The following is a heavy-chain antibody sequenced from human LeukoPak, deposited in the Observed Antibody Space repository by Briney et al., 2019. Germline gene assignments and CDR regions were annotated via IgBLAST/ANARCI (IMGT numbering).Heavy chain of an antibody. Sequence: GGSLRLSCAASGLTFSSYGMSWVRQAPGKGLEWVSTITGTGGTTYYADSVKGRFTISRDNSMDTLYLQMNSLRAEDTAVYYCAKEVGATREGSIFDYWGQGTLVTVSS. J-gene: IGHJ4*02. D-gene: IGHD1-26*01. CDR3: AKEVGATREGSIFDY. CDR1: GLTFSSYG. CDR2: ITGTGGTT. V-gene: IGHV3-23*01.